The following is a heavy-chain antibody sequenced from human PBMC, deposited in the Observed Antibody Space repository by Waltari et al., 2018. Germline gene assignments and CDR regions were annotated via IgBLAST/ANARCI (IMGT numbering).Heavy chain of an antibody. D-gene: IGHD3-9*01. CDR3: ARGNDVPRYFYAMDV. CDR1: SGSISSYY. CDR2: IYYSGNA. V-gene: IGHV4-59*01. Sequence: VQLQESGPGLVKPSETLSLVCTVSSGSISSYYWNWIRQPPGKGLEWLGFIYYSGNAAYTQSLRSRVTLSVDTSKDQVSLKLRSVTAADTAVYYCARGNDVPRYFYAMDVWGQGTTITVSS. J-gene: IGHJ6*02.